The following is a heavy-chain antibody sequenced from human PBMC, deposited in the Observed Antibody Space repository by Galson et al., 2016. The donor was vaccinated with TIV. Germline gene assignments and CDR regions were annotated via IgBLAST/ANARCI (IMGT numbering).Heavy chain of an antibody. J-gene: IGHJ6*02. CDR3: AKDRNTAMDTYLLYYGMDV. Sequence: SVKVSCKASGVTFSYFAFSWVRQAPGQGLEWMGGIVPMFGTTDYAQKFQGRVTITADESTSTVHMELSSLRSEDTAVYYCAKDRNTAMDTYLLYYGMDVRAQATAVTVSS. V-gene: IGHV1-69*13. CDR1: GVTFSYFA. D-gene: IGHD5-18*01. CDR2: IVPMFGTT.